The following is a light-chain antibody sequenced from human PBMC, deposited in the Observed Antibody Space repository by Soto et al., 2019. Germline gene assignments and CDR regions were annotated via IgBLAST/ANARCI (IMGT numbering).Light chain of an antibody. V-gene: IGKV3-20*01. CDR3: QELGSPGT. Sequence: TQSPGTLPLSQGERATLNCRASQSVSNNYLAWYQQKPGQAPRLLIYGASNRATGIPDRFSGSGSGTDFTLISRVEEPEDVADYYLQELGSPGTFGQGTKGE. CDR2: GAS. J-gene: IGKJ1*01. CDR1: QSVSNNY.